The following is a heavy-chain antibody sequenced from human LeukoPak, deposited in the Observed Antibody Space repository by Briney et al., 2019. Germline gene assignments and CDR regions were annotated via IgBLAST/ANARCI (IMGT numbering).Heavy chain of an antibody. Sequence: SQTLSLTCTVSGGSISSGDCYWSWIRQHPGKGLEWIGYIYYSGPTYYNPSLQSRVTISVDTSKNQFSLKLSSVTAADTAVYYCASLQVGAWGQGTLVTVSS. J-gene: IGHJ5*02. CDR1: GGSISSGDCY. CDR2: IYYSGPT. V-gene: IGHV4-30-4*08. D-gene: IGHD2-15*01. CDR3: ASLQVGA.